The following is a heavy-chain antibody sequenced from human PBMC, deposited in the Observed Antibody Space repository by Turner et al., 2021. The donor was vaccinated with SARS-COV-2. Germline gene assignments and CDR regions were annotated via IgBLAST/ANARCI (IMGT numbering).Heavy chain of an antibody. D-gene: IGHD1-7*01. CDR3: ARRVRTGNTGYYFDY. CDR2: VAYSGTT. CDR1: NGSISSSSYY. V-gene: IGHV4-39*01. Sequence: QLHLQESGPGLVKPSETLSLTCTVSNGSISSSSYYWGWIRQPPGKGLEWIGSVAYSGTTYYNPSLKGRVTISVDTSKNQFSLKLSSVTAADTAVYYCARRVRTGNTGYYFDYWGQGTLVTVSS. J-gene: IGHJ4*02.